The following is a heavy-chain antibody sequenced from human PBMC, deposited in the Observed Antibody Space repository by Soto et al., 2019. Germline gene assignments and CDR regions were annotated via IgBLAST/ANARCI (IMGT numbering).Heavy chain of an antibody. D-gene: IGHD6-19*01. CDR3: AREDPYGGWTLGAFDI. Sequence: GGSLRLSCAASGFTFSSYGMHWVRQAPGKGLEWVAVIWYDGSNKYYADSVKGRFTISRDNSKNTLYLQMNSLRAEDTAVYYCAREDPYGGWTLGAFDIWGQGTMVTVSS. V-gene: IGHV3-33*01. CDR1: GFTFSSYG. CDR2: IWYDGSNK. J-gene: IGHJ3*02.